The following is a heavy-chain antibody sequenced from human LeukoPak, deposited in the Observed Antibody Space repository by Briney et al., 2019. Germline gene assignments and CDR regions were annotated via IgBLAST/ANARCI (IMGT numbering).Heavy chain of an antibody. Sequence: SETLSLTCAVYGGSFSGYYWSWIRQPPGKGLERIGEINHSGSTNYNPSLKSRVTISVDTSKNQFSLKLSSVTAADTAVYYCARDCSSTSCYRYWGQGTLVTVSS. J-gene: IGHJ4*02. CDR3: ARDCSSTSCYRY. CDR1: GGSFSGYY. CDR2: INHSGST. D-gene: IGHD2-2*01. V-gene: IGHV4-34*01.